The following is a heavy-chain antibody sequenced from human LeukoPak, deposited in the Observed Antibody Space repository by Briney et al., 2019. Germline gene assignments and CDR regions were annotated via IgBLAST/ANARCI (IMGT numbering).Heavy chain of an antibody. Sequence: ASVKVSCKASGYTFTGYYMHWVRQAPGQGLEWMGWINPNSGGTNYAQEFQGRVTMTRDTSISTAYMELSRLRSDDTAVYYCARDGYHWDAFDIWGQGTMVTVSS. CDR3: ARDGYHWDAFDI. J-gene: IGHJ3*02. V-gene: IGHV1-2*02. D-gene: IGHD5-12*01. CDR2: INPNSGGT. CDR1: GYTFTGYY.